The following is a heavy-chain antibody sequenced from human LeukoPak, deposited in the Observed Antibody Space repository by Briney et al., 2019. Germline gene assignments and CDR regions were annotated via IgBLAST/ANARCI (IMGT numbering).Heavy chain of an antibody. D-gene: IGHD6-13*01. V-gene: IGHV4-4*07. CDR1: GGSISSYY. CDR2: IYTSGST. Sequence: SETLSLTCTVSGGSISSYYWNWIRQPPGKGLEWIGRIYTSGSTNYNPSLKSRVTMSVDTSKNQFSLKLSSVTAADTAVYYCAREYSSSWPPWYYYYYMDVWGKGTTVTISS. J-gene: IGHJ6*03. CDR3: AREYSSSWPPWYYYYYMDV.